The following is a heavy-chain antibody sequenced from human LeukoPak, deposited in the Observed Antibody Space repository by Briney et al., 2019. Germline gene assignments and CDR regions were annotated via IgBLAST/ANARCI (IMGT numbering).Heavy chain of an antibody. Sequence: GGSLRLSCAASGFTFSSYGMHWVRQAPGKGLEWVAVISYDGSNKYYADSVKGRFTISRDNSKNTLYLQMNSLRAEDTAVYYCAKVYLDIVVVVAEDLYGMDVWGKGTTVTVSS. CDR1: GFTFSSYG. J-gene: IGHJ6*04. CDR2: ISYDGSNK. CDR3: AKVYLDIVVVVAEDLYGMDV. V-gene: IGHV3-30*18. D-gene: IGHD2-15*01.